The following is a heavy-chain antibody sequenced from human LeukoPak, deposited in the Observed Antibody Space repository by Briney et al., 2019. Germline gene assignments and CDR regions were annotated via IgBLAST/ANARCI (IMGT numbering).Heavy chain of an antibody. J-gene: IGHJ4*02. CDR3: ARDFSQSSWYYYNSSPTHIDY. CDR2: INPNSGGT. Sequence: ASVKVSCKASGYTFTGYYMHWVRQAPGQGLEWMGWINPNSGGTNYAQKFQGRVTMTRDTSISTAYMELSRLRSDDTAVYYCARDFSQSSWYYYNSSPTHIDYWGQGTLVTVSS. V-gene: IGHV1-2*02. CDR1: GYTFTGYY. D-gene: IGHD6-13*01.